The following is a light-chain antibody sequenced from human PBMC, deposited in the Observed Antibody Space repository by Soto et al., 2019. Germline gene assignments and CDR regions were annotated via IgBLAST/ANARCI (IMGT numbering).Light chain of an antibody. CDR2: DVI. CDR3: SSYGGSNNLL. V-gene: IGLV2-8*01. J-gene: IGLJ2*01. Sequence: QSALTQPPSAAGSPGQSVTISCTGTSRDIGGYDFVSWYQQHPGKAPKLLIYDVIKRPSGVPDRFSGSKSGNTASLTVSGLQTDDEADDYCSSYGGSNNLLFGGGTKLTVL. CDR1: SRDIGGYDF.